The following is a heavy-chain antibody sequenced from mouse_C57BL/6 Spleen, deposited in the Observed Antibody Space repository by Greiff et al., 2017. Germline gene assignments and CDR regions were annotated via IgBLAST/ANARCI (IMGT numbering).Heavy chain of an antibody. J-gene: IGHJ4*01. CDR2: IYPGSGST. Sequence: QVQLQQPGAELVKPGASVKMSCKASGYTFTSYWITWVKQRPGQGLEWIGDIYPGSGSTNYNEKFKSKATLTVDTSSSTAYMQLSSLTSEDSAAYYCARTGDGYYAGVDYWGQGTSVTVSS. V-gene: IGHV1-55*01. CDR3: ARTGDGYYAGVDY. D-gene: IGHD2-3*01. CDR1: GYTFTSYW.